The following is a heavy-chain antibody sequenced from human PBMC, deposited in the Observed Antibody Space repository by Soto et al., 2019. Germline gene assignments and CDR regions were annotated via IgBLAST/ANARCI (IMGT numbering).Heavy chain of an antibody. Sequence: GESLKISCKASGYTFINYWIAWVRQMPGKGLEWMGIIHPGDSDVRYSPSFQGLVTFSADKSINTAYAQWSSPKASDTDLYYCARHVGGRDYYYGIDVWGQGTTVTVSS. CDR3: ARHVGGRDYYYGIDV. CDR2: IHPGDSDV. J-gene: IGHJ6*02. V-gene: IGHV5-51*01. CDR1: GYTFINYW.